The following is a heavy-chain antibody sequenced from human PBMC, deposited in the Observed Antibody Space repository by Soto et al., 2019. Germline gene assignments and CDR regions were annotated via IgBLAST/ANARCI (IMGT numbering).Heavy chain of an antibody. CDR2: IFSSGST. J-gene: IGHJ4*02. V-gene: IGHV4-4*07. D-gene: IGHD5-12*01. CDR3: AREGSYSAYNFAHGIQLCSFDF. CDR1: GGSINTFY. Sequence: SETLSLTCTVSGGSINTFYWSWVRQPAGKGLEWIGRIFSSGSTSFNPSLESRVAMSVDTSKNHFSLNLSSVIAADMAVYYCAREGSYSAYNFAHGIQLCSFDFWGQGALVTVSS.